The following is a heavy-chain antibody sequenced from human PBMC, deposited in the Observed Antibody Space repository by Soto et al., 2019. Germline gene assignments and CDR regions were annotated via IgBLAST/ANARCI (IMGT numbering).Heavy chain of an antibody. J-gene: IGHJ4*02. CDR1: GFTFSSYG. CDR2: ISYDGSNK. CDR3: ANGGYSGYDPFGKFDY. V-gene: IGHV3-30*18. D-gene: IGHD5-12*01. Sequence: PGGSLRLSCAASGFTFSSYGMHWVRQAPGKGLEWVAVISYDGSNKYYADSVKGRFTISRDNSKNTLYLQMNSLRAEDTAVYYCANGGYSGYDPFGKFDYWGQGTLVTVSS.